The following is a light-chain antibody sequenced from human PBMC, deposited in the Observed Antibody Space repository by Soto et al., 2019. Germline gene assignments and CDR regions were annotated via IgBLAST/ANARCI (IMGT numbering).Light chain of an antibody. CDR2: DAS. V-gene: IGKV1-5*01. J-gene: IGKJ1*01. CDR3: QQYNSYSRT. Sequence: DIQMTQSPSTLSASVGDRVTITCRASQSISSWLAWYQQKPGKAPKLLIYDASSLESGVPSRFSGSGSGTEFTLTISSLQPDEFATYYCQQYNSYSRTFGQGTKVQIQ. CDR1: QSISSW.